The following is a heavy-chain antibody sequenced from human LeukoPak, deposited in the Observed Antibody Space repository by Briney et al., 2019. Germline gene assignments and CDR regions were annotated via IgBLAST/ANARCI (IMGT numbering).Heavy chain of an antibody. CDR1: GITFSSYS. Sequence: GGSLRLSCAASGITFSSYSMNWVRQAPGKGLEWVSSISSSSYIYYADSVKGRFTISRDNAKNSLYLQMNSLRAEDTAVYYCASVRNRYYFDYWGQGTLVTVSS. V-gene: IGHV3-21*01. CDR2: ISSSSYI. CDR3: ASVRNRYYFDY. D-gene: IGHD3-10*01. J-gene: IGHJ4*02.